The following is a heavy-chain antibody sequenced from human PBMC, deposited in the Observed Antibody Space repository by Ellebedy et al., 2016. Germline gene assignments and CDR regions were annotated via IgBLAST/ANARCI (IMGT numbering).Heavy chain of an antibody. CDR1: GFTFSTYG. D-gene: IGHD6-19*01. V-gene: IGHV3-33*08. CDR3: ARDTGYGSGWSVY. CDR2: IWYDGNNK. J-gene: IGHJ4*02. Sequence: GESLKISCAASGFTFSTYGMHWVRQAPGKGLEWVALIWYDGNNKYYADSVKGRFTISRDNSKNTRYLQMNSLRVEDTAVYFCARDTGYGSGWSVYWGQGTLVTVSS.